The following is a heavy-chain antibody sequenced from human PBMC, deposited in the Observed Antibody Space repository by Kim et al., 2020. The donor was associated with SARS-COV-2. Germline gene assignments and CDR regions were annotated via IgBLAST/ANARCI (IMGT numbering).Heavy chain of an antibody. CDR3: AKDILGYCSSTSCPPLDY. D-gene: IGHD2-2*01. CDR1: GFTFSSYA. Sequence: GGSLRLSCAASGFTFSSYAMSWVRQAPGKGLEWVSAISGSGGSTYYADSVKGRFTISRDNSKNTLYLQMNSLRAEDTAVYYCAKDILGYCSSTSCPPLDYWGQGTLVTVSS. J-gene: IGHJ4*02. V-gene: IGHV3-23*01. CDR2: ISGSGGST.